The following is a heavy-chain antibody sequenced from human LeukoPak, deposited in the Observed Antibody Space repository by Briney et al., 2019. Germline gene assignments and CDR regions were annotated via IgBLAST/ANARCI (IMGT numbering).Heavy chain of an antibody. CDR2: IYYSGST. V-gene: IGHV4-59*08. J-gene: IGHJ4*02. Sequence: SETLSLTCTVSGGSISSYYWSWIRQPPGKGLEWIGYIYYSGSTNYNPSLKSRVTISVDTSKDQFSLKLSSVTAADTAVYYCARTPYDILTGQTPYYFDYWGQGTLVTVSS. CDR1: GGSISSYY. D-gene: IGHD3-9*01. CDR3: ARTPYDILTGQTPYYFDY.